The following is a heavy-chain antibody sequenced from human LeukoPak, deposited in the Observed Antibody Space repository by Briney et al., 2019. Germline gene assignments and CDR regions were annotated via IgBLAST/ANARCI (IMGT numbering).Heavy chain of an antibody. CDR1: GFTFSSYG. D-gene: IGHD2-21*01. V-gene: IGHV3-33*06. J-gene: IGHJ4*02. CDR3: AKDRFDLSAVDYCYY. Sequence: PGGSLRLSCAASGFTFSSYGMHWVRQAPGKGLEWVAVIWYDGSNKYYADSVKGRFTISRDNSKNTLYLQMNSLRAEDTAVYYCAKDRFDLSAVDYCYYWGQGTLVTVSS. CDR2: IWYDGSNK.